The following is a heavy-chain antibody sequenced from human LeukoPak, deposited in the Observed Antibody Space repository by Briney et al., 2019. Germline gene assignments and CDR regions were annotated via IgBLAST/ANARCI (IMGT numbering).Heavy chain of an antibody. Sequence: PGGSLRLSCAASRFTFSWYAMHWVRQAPGKGLEWVAFVSIDGGSKYYADSVKGRFTISRDNSKDTLDLQMTSLRGDDTAVYYCVRDSGYDRYYLDRWGQGTLVIVSS. D-gene: IGHD5-12*01. CDR3: VRDSGYDRYYLDR. V-gene: IGHV3-30-3*01. CDR2: VSIDGGSK. CDR1: RFTFSWYA. J-gene: IGHJ4*02.